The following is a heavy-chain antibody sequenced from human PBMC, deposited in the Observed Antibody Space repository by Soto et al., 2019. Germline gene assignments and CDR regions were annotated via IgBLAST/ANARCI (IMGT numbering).Heavy chain of an antibody. Sequence: KPSETLSLTCTVSGGSVSSGSYYWSWIRQPPGKGLEWIGYIYYSGSTNYNPSLKSRVTISVDTSKNQFSLKLSSVTAADTAVYYCAREADILTGYGLWGQGTLVTVS. CDR2: IYYSGST. D-gene: IGHD3-9*01. CDR3: AREADILTGYGL. V-gene: IGHV4-61*01. CDR1: GGSVSSGSYY. J-gene: IGHJ4*02.